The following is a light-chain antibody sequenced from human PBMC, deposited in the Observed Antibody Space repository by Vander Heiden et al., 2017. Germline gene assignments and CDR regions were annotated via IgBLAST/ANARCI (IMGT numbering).Light chain of an antibody. Sequence: EIVLTQSPGTLSLSPGERATLSCRASQSVSSCYLAWYKQKPGQAPRLLIDGASGRATGITDRFSGSGSGTDFTLTISGLEHEDFAVYYCQQYGSSRTFGQGTKVEIK. V-gene: IGKV3-20*01. J-gene: IGKJ1*01. CDR1: QSVSSCY. CDR2: GAS. CDR3: QQYGSSRT.